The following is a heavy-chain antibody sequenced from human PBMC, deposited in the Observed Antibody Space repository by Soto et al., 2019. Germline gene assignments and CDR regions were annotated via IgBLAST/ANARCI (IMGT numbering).Heavy chain of an antibody. CDR3: AGDNYYDSSGYYYGLDAFDI. CDR2: ISSSSTYI. CDR1: GFTFTSYT. J-gene: IGHJ3*02. V-gene: IGHV3-21*02. Sequence: EVQLVESGGGLVKSGGSLRLSCVASGFTFTSYTMTWVRQAPGKGLEWVSSISSSSTYIYYADSLQGRFIISRDNAENSIFRQMNSLRAEDTGVYYCAGDNYYDSSGYYYGLDAFDIWGQGTMVTVSS. D-gene: IGHD3-22*01.